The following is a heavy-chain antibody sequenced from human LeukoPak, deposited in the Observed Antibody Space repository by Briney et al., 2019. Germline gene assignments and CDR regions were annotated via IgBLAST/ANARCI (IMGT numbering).Heavy chain of an antibody. CDR2: MNPYSGDR. CDR1: GYTFTTYH. V-gene: IGHV1-8*03. J-gene: IGHJ4*02. CDR3: ARTTSLTASGYDY. D-gene: IGHD4-17*01. Sequence: ASVKVSCKTSGYTFTTYHINWVRQATGQGLEWLGWMNPYSGDRGYAQKFQGRPSITSDTSISTAYMELSSLRSDGTAVYFCARTTSLTASGYDYWGQGTLVTVSS.